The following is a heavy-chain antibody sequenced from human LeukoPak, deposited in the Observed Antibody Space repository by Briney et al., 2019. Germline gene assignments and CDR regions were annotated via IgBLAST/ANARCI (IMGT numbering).Heavy chain of an antibody. Sequence: PGGSLRLSCAASGFTFSDYYMSWIRQPPGKGLEWVSYISGSGTTIYYADSVRGRFTVSRDNAKNSLYLQVDSLSAEDTAVYYCASLRGVNRWGQGTLVTVSS. J-gene: IGHJ4*02. CDR2: ISGSGTTI. CDR3: ASLRGVNR. V-gene: IGHV3-11*01. D-gene: IGHD3-10*01. CDR1: GFTFSDYY.